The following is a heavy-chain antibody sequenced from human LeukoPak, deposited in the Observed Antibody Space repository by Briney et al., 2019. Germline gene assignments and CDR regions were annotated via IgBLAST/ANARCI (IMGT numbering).Heavy chain of an antibody. V-gene: IGHV3-23*01. Sequence: GGSLRLSCAAPAFTFRGFIVHWVRQAPGRGREWVSSVTFHGEIPYYAGSVMGRFTISRDNARNTVSLQMSSLSAEDTAIYYCARRGDQGYMDVWGKGATVIVSS. D-gene: IGHD7-27*01. CDR2: VTFHGEIP. J-gene: IGHJ6*03. CDR3: ARRGDQGYMDV. CDR1: AFTFRGFI.